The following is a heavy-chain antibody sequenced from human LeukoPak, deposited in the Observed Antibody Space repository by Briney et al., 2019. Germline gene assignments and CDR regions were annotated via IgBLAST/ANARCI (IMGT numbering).Heavy chain of an antibody. CDR2: IWYDGSNN. D-gene: IGHD6-19*01. V-gene: IGHV3-33*01. J-gene: IGHJ3*02. CDR1: GFTFSSYG. CDR3: ARVTSSGFYDAFDI. Sequence: PGGSLRLSCAASGFTFSSYGMHWVRQAPGKGLEWVAVIWYDGSNNYYADSVKGRFTISRDNAKNTLYLQMNSLRAEDTAVYYCARVTSSGFYDAFDIWGQGTMVTVSS.